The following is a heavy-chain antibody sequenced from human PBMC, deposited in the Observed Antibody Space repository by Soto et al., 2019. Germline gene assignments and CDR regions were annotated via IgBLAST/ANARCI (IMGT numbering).Heavy chain of an antibody. V-gene: IGHV4-30-2*01. CDR3: ARVPDY. CDR2: IYHSGST. Sequence: QLQLQESGSGLVKPSQTLSLTCAVSGGSISSGGYSWSWIRQPPGKGLEWIGYIYHSGSTYYNPSLKGRVTLSVDRAKNQFSLKLGSVAGADTAGVYCARVPDYWGQGTLVTVSS. CDR1: GGSISSGGYS. J-gene: IGHJ4*02. D-gene: IGHD2-2*01.